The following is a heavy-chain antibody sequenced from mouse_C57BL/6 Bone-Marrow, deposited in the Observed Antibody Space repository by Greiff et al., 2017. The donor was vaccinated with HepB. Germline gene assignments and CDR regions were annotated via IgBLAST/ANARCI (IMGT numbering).Heavy chain of an antibody. V-gene: IGHV1-55*01. J-gene: IGHJ1*03. CDR1: GYTFTSYW. CDR2: IYPGSGST. CDR3: ARTAHYYGSSYWYFDV. D-gene: IGHD1-1*01. Sequence: VHLQQPGAELVKPGASVKMSCKASGYTFTSYWITWVKQRPGQGLEWIGDIYPGSGSTNYNEKFKSKATLTVDTSSSTAYMQLSSLTSEDSAVYYCARTAHYYGSSYWYFDVWGTGTTVTVSS.